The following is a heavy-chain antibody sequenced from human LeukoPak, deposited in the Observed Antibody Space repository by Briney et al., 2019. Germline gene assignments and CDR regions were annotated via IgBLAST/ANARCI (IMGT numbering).Heavy chain of an antibody. V-gene: IGHV4-38-2*02. CDR1: GYSISSGYY. J-gene: IGHJ6*03. CDR3: ARSSMVTSGYYYMDV. CDR2: IYHSGST. Sequence: SETLSLTCTVSGYSISSGYYWGWIRQPPGKGLEWIGSIYHSGSTYCNPSLKSRVTISVDTSKNQFSLKLSSVTAADTAVYYCARSSMVTSGYYYMDVWGKGTTVTVSS. D-gene: IGHD5-18*01.